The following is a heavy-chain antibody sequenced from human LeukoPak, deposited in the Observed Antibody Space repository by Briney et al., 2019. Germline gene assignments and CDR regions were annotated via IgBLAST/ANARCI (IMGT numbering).Heavy chain of an antibody. CDR3: ARGRIAARARNYYGMDV. CDR1: GYTFTSYG. CDR2: ISAYNGNT. D-gene: IGHD6-6*01. J-gene: IGHJ6*02. Sequence: ASVKVSCKASGYTFTSYGISWVRQAPGQGLEWMGWISAYNGNTNYAQKLQGRVTMTTDTSTSTAYMELRSLRSDDTAVYYCARGRIAARARNYYGMDVRGQGTTVTVSS. V-gene: IGHV1-18*01.